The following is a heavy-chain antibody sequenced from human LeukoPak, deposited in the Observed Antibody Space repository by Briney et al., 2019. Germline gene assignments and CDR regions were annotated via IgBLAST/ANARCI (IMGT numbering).Heavy chain of an antibody. CDR2: IIPIFGTA. V-gene: IGHV1-69*05. J-gene: IGHJ6*03. CDR1: GGTFSSYA. CDR3: ARDGFQGYYYMDV. Sequence: SVKVSCKASGGTFSSYAMSWVRQAPGQGLEWMGGIIPIFGTANYAQKFQGRVTITTDESTSTAYMELSSLRSEDTAVYYCARDGFQGYYYMDVWGKGTTVTVSS. D-gene: IGHD3-10*01.